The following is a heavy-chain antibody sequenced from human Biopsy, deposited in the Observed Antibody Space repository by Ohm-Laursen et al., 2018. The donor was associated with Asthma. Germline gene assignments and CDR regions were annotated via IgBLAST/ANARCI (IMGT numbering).Heavy chain of an antibody. CDR3: ARVKDGYNFDY. Sequence: TLSLTCAVSGGSISSGGYSWSWIRQPPGKGLEWIGYIYHSGSTYDNPSLKSRVTISVDRSKNQFSLKLSSVTAADTAVYYCARVKDGYNFDYWGQGTLVTVSS. D-gene: IGHD5-24*01. V-gene: IGHV4-30-2*01. CDR1: GGSISSGGYS. CDR2: IYHSGST. J-gene: IGHJ4*02.